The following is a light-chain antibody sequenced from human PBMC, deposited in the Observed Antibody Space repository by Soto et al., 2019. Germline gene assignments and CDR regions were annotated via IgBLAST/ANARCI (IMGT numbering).Light chain of an antibody. V-gene: IGKV3-11*01. CDR1: QGVSSS. CDR3: HQRSNWWT. J-gene: IGKJ1*01. CDR2: DAS. Sequence: EIVLPQSPATLSLSPGARATLSCRASQGVSSSLAWYQQKPGQAPRLLIYDASNRATGIPARFRGSGSGTDFTLTISSLAPEEVAVDYCHQRSNWWTFGQGTKVEIK.